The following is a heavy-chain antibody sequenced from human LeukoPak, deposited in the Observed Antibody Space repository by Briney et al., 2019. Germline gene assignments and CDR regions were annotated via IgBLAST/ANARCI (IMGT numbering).Heavy chain of an antibody. CDR1: GFTFSSHA. D-gene: IGHD5-12*01. J-gene: IGHJ4*02. CDR3: AKGAYDYIEIAYFDY. V-gene: IGHV3-30*07. Sequence: PGGSLRLSCAASGFTFSSHAIHWVRQAPGKGLEWVAAISHDGSNKYYADSVKGRFTISRDKSKNTLYLQMNSLRAEDTAVYYCAKGAYDYIEIAYFDYWGQGSLVTVSS. CDR2: ISHDGSNK.